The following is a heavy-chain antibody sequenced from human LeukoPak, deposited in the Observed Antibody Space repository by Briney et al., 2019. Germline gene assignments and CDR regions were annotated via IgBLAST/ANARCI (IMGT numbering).Heavy chain of an antibody. D-gene: IGHD2-15*01. J-gene: IGHJ4*02. Sequence: GGSLRLSCAASGFTFSSYSMNWVRQAPGKGLEWVSSISSSSSYIYYADSVKGRFTIPRDNAKNSLYLQMNSLRAEDTAVYYCARVGGGLFDYWGQGTLVTVSS. CDR2: ISSSSSYI. CDR3: ARVGGGLFDY. CDR1: GFTFSSYS. V-gene: IGHV3-21*01.